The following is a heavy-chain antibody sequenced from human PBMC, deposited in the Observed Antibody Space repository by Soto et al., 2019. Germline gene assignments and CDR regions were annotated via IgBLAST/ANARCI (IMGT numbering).Heavy chain of an antibody. CDR3: ARDGQQLAPYAMDV. J-gene: IGHJ6*02. D-gene: IGHD1-1*01. Sequence: QVQLVESGGGVVQPGRSLRLSCAASGFIFKHHAMHWVRQAAGKGLEWVAQIWYDGSHTSYTDSVKGRFTISRDNLKDMVYLQMDSLRAEDTAVYYCARDGQQLAPYAMDVWGQGTTVTVSS. V-gene: IGHV3-33*01. CDR2: IWYDGSHT. CDR1: GFIFKHHA.